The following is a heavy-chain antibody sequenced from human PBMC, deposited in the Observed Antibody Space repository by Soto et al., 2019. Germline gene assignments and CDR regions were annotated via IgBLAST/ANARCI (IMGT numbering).Heavy chain of an antibody. CDR1: GFSFNEYG. V-gene: IGHV3-33*01. Sequence: QVQLVEAGGRVVRPGRSLRLSCATSGFSFNEYGMHWVRQAPGKGLEWVAGIWYDGSRKYYAEAVKGRFTISRDNSNNTLYVEMNTLRDEDTAVYYCARGMGVGVYGVDYWGQGTRVTVSS. CDR3: ARGMGVGVYGVDY. J-gene: IGHJ4*02. D-gene: IGHD2-21*01. CDR2: IWYDGSRK.